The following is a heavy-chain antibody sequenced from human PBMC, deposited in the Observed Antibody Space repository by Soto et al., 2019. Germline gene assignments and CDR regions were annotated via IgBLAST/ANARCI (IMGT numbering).Heavy chain of an antibody. CDR1: GGSISSGDYY. V-gene: IGHV4-30-4*01. D-gene: IGHD1-26*01. CDR2: IYYSGST. CDR3: AREVFGSFTVGATLLWHNWFEP. J-gene: IGHJ5*02. Sequence: SETLSLTCTVSGGSISSGDYYWSWIRQPPGKGLEWIGYIYYSGSTYYNPSRKSRVTISVDTSKTQLSLKLSSVTAADTAVYYCAREVFGSFTVGATLLWHNWFEPWGQGTLVTVSS.